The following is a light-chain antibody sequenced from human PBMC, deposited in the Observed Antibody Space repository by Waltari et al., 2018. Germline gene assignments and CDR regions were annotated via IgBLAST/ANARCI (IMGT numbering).Light chain of an antibody. CDR2: RNN. CDR1: NSNIGNNH. CDR3: GGWDDSLNGWV. Sequence: QSVMTQPPSASGTPGQRVTISCSGSNSNIGNNHVYWYQKLPGAAPKLLIYRNNQRPSGVPDRFSVSKSGTSASLAISGLRSEDEGDYYCGGWDDSLNGWVFGGGTKLTVL. J-gene: IGLJ3*02. V-gene: IGLV1-47*01.